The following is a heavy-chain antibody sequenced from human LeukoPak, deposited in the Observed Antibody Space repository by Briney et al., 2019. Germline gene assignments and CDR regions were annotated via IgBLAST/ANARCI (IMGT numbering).Heavy chain of an antibody. D-gene: IGHD3-16*01. CDR3: ARCAVMDDDYFDS. J-gene: IGHJ4*02. CDR1: GGSISSYY. V-gene: IGHV4-59*01. CDR2: IYYSGRT. Sequence: PSETLSLTCTVSGGSISSYYWTWIRQPPGKGLEWIGYIYYSGRTNYNPSLKSRLTISVDTSKNQFSLKLSSVTAADTAVYYCARCAVMDDDYFDSWGQGTLVTVSS.